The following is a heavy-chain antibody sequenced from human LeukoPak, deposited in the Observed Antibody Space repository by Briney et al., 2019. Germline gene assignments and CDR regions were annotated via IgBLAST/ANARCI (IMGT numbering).Heavy chain of an antibody. D-gene: IGHD2-2*01. CDR3: TTKPVPDAFDI. CDR2: NKTKTDGGTT. Sequence: GGPLRLSCAASGFTFSNAWMSWVRQAPGKGLEWVGRNKTKTDGGTTDYAAPVKGRFTISRDDSKNTLFLQMSSRKTEDTAVYYCTTKPVPDAFDIWGQGTMVTVSS. CDR1: GFTFSNAW. J-gene: IGHJ3*02. V-gene: IGHV3-15*01.